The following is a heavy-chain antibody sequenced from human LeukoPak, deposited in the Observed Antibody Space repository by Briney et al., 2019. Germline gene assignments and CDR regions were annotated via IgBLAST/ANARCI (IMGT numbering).Heavy chain of an antibody. Sequence: GGSLRLSCAASGFTFRRYGMSWVRQAPEKGLEWVSAISGSGSSTYYGDSVKGRFTISRDNSKNTLYLQMNSLRAEDTAVYYCAREKGSGWYNYWGQGTLVTVSS. CDR1: GFTFRRYG. V-gene: IGHV3-23*01. J-gene: IGHJ4*02. D-gene: IGHD6-19*01. CDR3: AREKGSGWYNY. CDR2: ISGSGSST.